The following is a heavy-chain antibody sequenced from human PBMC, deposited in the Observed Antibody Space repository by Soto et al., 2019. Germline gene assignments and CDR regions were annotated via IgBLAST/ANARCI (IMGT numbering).Heavy chain of an antibody. D-gene: IGHD2-2*01. CDR1: GGTFSSYT. Sequence: SVKVSCKASGGTFSSYTISWVRQAPGQGLEWMGRIIPILGIANYAQKFQGRVTITADKSTSTAYMELSSLRSEDTAVYYCARDRGDIVVVPADGGMGVWGQGTTVTVSS. CDR3: ARDRGDIVVVPADGGMGV. V-gene: IGHV1-69*04. CDR2: IIPILGIA. J-gene: IGHJ6*02.